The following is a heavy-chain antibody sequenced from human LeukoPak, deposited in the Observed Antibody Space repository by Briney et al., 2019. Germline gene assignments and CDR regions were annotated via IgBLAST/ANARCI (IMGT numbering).Heavy chain of an antibody. Sequence: QSGGSLRLSCAASGFTFSSYAMSWVRQAPGKGLEWVSAISGSGGSTYYADSVKGRFTISRDNSKNTLYLQMNSLRAEDTAVYYCAKDPFNPKYSGSYHAFDIWGQGTMVTISS. CDR3: AKDPFNPKYSGSYHAFDI. V-gene: IGHV3-23*01. CDR2: ISGSGGST. CDR1: GFTFSSYA. J-gene: IGHJ3*02. D-gene: IGHD1-26*01.